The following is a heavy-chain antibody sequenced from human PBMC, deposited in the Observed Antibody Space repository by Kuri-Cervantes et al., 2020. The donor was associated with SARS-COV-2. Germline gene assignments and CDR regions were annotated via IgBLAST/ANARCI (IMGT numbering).Heavy chain of an antibody. CDR1: GVSFRGYY. D-gene: IGHD2-2*02. V-gene: IGHV4-34*01. CDR3: ARESTYTFDI. Sequence: GSLRLSCTFSGVSFRGYYWSWIRQPPGKGLEWIGEIHGSGGATYNSSLKSRVTLSVDASKNQFSLRLTSVTAADTAVYYCARESTYTFDIWGQGTLVTVSS. CDR2: IHGSGGA. J-gene: IGHJ3*02.